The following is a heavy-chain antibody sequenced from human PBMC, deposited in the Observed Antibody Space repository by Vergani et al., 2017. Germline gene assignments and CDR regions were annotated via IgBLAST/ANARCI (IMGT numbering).Heavy chain of an antibody. CDR2: IYYSGST. D-gene: IGHD3-22*01. Sequence: QLQLQESGPGLVKPSETLSLTCTVPGGSISSSSYYWGWIRQPPGKGLEWIGSIYYSGSTYYNPSLKSRVTISVDTSKNQFSLKLSSVTAADTAVYYCARGAGDSSGYYSTIGMDVWGRGTTVTVSS. J-gene: IGHJ6*02. CDR1: GGSISSSSYY. CDR3: ARGAGDSSGYYSTIGMDV. V-gene: IGHV4-39*01.